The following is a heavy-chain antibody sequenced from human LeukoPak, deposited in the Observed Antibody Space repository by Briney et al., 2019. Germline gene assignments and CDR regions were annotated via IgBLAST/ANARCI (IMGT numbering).Heavy chain of an antibody. CDR2: ISYDGGNK. V-gene: IGHV3-30*18. J-gene: IGHJ4*02. CDR1: GFTFSSYG. D-gene: IGHD3-3*01. Sequence: GGSLRLSCAASGFTFSSYGMHWVRQAPGKGLAWVAVISYDGGNKYYAGSVKGRFTISRDKSKHTLYLQLNSMRAYDTAVYFCAKEFDWWRTIFDYWGQGTLVTVSS. CDR3: AKEFDWWRTIFDY.